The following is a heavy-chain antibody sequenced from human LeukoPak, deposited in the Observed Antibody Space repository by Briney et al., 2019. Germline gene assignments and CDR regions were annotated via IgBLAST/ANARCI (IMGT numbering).Heavy chain of an antibody. V-gene: IGHV3-74*01. CDR1: GFAFSGNW. D-gene: IGHD2-8*01. CDR3: ARYLYAFALDV. Sequence: GGSLRLSCADSGFAFSGNWMSWVRQVPGKGLVWVSHINSDGRIIRYADSVKGRFTISRDKANNTLHLQMNSLRAEDTGVYYCARYLYAFALDVWGKGTTVTVS. J-gene: IGHJ6*03. CDR2: INSDGRII.